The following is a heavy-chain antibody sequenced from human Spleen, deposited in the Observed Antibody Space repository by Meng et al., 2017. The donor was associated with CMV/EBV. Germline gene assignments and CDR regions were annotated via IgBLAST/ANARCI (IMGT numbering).Heavy chain of an antibody. D-gene: IGHD2-2*01. CDR2: IYYSGST. J-gene: IGHJ6*02. CDR3: AREVRINCSSTSCYSHGMDV. V-gene: IGHV4-39*07. Sequence: SETLSLTCTVSGGSISSSSYYWGWIRQPPGKGLEWIGSIYYSGSTYYNPSLKSRVTISVDTSKNQFSLKLSSVTAADTAVYYCAREVRINCSSTSCYSHGMDVWGQGTTVTVSS. CDR1: GGSISSSSYY.